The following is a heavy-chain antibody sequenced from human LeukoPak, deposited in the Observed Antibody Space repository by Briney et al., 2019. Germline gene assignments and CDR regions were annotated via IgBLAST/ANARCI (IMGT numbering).Heavy chain of an antibody. V-gene: IGHV3-23*01. D-gene: IGHD2-15*01. Sequence: GGSLRPSCAASGFTFSSYAMSWVRQAPGKGLEWVSAISGSGGSTYYADSVKGRFTIPRDNSKNTLCLQMNSLRAEDTAVYYCAKDGLLGDYYGMDVWGQGTTVTVSS. CDR3: AKDGLLGDYYGMDV. CDR1: GFTFSSYA. J-gene: IGHJ6*02. CDR2: ISGSGGST.